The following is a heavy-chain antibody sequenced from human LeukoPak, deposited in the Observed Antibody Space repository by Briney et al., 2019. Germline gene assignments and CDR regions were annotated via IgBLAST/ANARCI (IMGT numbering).Heavy chain of an antibody. D-gene: IGHD6-19*01. Sequence: GASVKVSCKASGYTFTSYGISWVRQAPGQGLERMGWIIAYNGNTNYAQKLQGRVTMTTDTSTSTAYMELRSLRSDDTAVYYCARDLKMGYSSGRYSWGTGSSNDYWGQGTLVTVSS. CDR1: GYTFTSYG. J-gene: IGHJ4*02. V-gene: IGHV1-18*01. CDR2: IIAYNGNT. CDR3: ARDLKMGYSSGRYSWGTGSSNDY.